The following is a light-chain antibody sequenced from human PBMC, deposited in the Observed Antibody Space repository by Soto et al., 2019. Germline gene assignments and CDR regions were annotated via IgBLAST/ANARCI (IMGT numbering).Light chain of an antibody. J-gene: IGKJ1*01. Sequence: EIVMTQSPATLSVSPGERATISCRASQSVSSTLAWYQQKPGQAPRLLIYGASKRATGFPARFSGSGSGTEFTLTIRSLQSEAFEVYYCQQYNNRTFGQGTKVDI. CDR2: GAS. V-gene: IGKV3-15*01. CDR1: QSVSST. CDR3: QQYNNRT.